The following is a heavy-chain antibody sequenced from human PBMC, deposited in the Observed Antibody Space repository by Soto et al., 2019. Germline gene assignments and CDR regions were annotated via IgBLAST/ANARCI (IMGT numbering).Heavy chain of an antibody. CDR3: AKGYSYGPNWFDH. V-gene: IGHV6-1*01. J-gene: IGHJ5*02. CDR1: GESVNSKRTA. CDR2: TYYRSKWYN. Sequence: SPTLCLPSANTGESVNSKRTAWNWIRQSPSRGLEWLGRTYYRSKWYNDYAVSVKSRITINPDTSKNQCSLQLNSVTPEDTAVYYCAKGYSYGPNWFDHWGQGTLVTVSS. D-gene: IGHD5-18*01.